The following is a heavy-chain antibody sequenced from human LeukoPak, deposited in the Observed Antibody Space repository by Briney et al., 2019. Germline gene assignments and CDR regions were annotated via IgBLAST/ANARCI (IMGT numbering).Heavy chain of an antibody. CDR2: INYSGRT. V-gene: IGHV4-39*01. Sequence: SQTLSLTCTVSGDSISNSDYYWGWIRQPPGKGLEWIALINYSGRTFYNPSLRSRVTISVDMSKNQFSLNLNSVTAADTAVYYCARRRKDLNWFDPWGQGTLVTVSS. J-gene: IGHJ5*02. CDR3: ARRRKDLNWFDP. CDR1: GDSISNSDYY.